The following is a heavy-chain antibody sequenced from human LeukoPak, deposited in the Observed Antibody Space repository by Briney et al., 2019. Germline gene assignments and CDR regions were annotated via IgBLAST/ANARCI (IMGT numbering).Heavy chain of an antibody. CDR2: ISWNTDTV. CDR3: TKGPGLRVGPTDWYSDH. J-gene: IGHJ2*01. Sequence: GGSLRLSCAASGFTFDDYAMHWVRQPPGKGLEWVSGISWNTDTVGYADSVKGRFTISRDNAKDSLYLQMNSLRTDDMALYYCTKGPGLRVGPTDWYSDHWGRGTLVTVSS. V-gene: IGHV3-9*03. D-gene: IGHD1-26*01. CDR1: GFTFDDYA.